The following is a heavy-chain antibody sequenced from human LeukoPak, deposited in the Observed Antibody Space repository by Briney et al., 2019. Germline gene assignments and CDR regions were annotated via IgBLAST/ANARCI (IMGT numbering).Heavy chain of an antibody. D-gene: IGHD2/OR15-2a*01. CDR2: IKSKTDGGTT. CDR3: TTDHDFHYFDY. J-gene: IGHJ4*02. Sequence: PGGSLRLSCTASGFTFSNAWMSWVRQAPGKGLEWVGRIKSKTDGGTTDYAAPVKGRFTISRDDSKNTLYLQMNSLKTEDTAVYYCTTDHDFHYFDYWGQGTLVTVSS. CDR1: GFTFSNAW. V-gene: IGHV3-15*01.